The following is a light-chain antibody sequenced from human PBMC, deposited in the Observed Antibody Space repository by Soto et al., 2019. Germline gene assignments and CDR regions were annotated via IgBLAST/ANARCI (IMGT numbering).Light chain of an antibody. CDR2: AAS. CDR1: QGVRNNY. Sequence: EIVLTQSPGTLSLSPGERATLSCRASQGVRNNYLAWYQQKPGQAPRLLIYAASSRATDIPDRFSGSGSGTDFTLTISRLEPEDFAVYHCHQYGSSRTFGQGTKVEMK. V-gene: IGKV3-20*01. CDR3: HQYGSSRT. J-gene: IGKJ1*01.